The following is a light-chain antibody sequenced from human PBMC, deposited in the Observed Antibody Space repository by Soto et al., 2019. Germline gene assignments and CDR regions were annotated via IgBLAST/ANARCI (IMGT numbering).Light chain of an antibody. V-gene: IGKV1-33*01. CDR2: VAS. CDR3: QQYENLPYT. CDR1: QDITNN. J-gene: IGKJ2*01. Sequence: DIQMTQSPSSLSASVGDRVTITCQASQDITNNLNWYQRKPGKAPKLLIYVASKLETGVPSRFSGSGSGTDFSFTISSLQPEDIATYFCQQYENLPYTFGQGTKLEIK.